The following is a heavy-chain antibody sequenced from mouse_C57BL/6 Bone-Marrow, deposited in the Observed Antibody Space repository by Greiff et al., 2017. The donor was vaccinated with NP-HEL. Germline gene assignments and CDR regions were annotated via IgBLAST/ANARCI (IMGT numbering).Heavy chain of an antibody. CDR2: IYPRSGNN. J-gene: IGHJ2*01. Sequence: QVQLQQSGAELARPGASVKLSCKASGYTFTSYGISWVKQRTGQGLEWIGEIYPRSGNNYYNEKFKGKATLTADKSSSTAYMELRSLTSEDTAVYFGARSDYGRSFDYWGQGTTLTVSS. D-gene: IGHD1-1*01. CDR1: GYTFTSYG. V-gene: IGHV1-81*01. CDR3: ARSDYGRSFDY.